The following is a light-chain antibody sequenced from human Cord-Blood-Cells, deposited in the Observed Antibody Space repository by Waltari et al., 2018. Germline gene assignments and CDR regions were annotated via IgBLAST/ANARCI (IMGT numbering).Light chain of an antibody. CDR3: QQSYSTPRT. J-gene: IGKJ1*01. Sequence: DIQMTQSPSSLSASVRDRVTITCRASQSNSSYFNWYQQKPGKAPKLLIYAASSLQSGVPSRFSGSGSGTDFTLTISSLQPEDFATYYCQQSYSTPRTFGQGTKVEIK. CDR1: QSNSSY. CDR2: AAS. V-gene: IGKV1-39*01.